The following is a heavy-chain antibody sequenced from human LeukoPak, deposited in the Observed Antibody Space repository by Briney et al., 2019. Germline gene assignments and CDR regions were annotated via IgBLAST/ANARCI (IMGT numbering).Heavy chain of an antibody. V-gene: IGHV4-61*02. D-gene: IGHD3-3*01. J-gene: IGHJ4*02. CDR1: GGSISSGSYY. Sequence: SETLSLTCTVSGGSISSGSYYWSWIRQPAGKGLEWIGRIYTSGSTNYNPSLRSRVTTSVDTSKNQFSLKLSSVTAADTAVYYCAREGYDFWSGYPLDYWGQGTLVTVSS. CDR2: IYTSGST. CDR3: AREGYDFWSGYPLDY.